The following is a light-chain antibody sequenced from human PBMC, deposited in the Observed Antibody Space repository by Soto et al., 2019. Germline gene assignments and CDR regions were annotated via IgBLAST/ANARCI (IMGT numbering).Light chain of an antibody. V-gene: IGLV1-44*01. CDR1: SSNIGSNT. CDR3: AAWDDSLNVLYV. CDR2: SNN. J-gene: IGLJ1*01. Sequence: QSALTQPPSASGTPGQRVTISCSGSSSNIGSNTVNWYQQLPGTAPKLLIYSNNQRPSGVPDRFSGSKSGTSASLAISGLQSEDEADYYCAAWDDSLNVLYVFGTGTTVTVL.